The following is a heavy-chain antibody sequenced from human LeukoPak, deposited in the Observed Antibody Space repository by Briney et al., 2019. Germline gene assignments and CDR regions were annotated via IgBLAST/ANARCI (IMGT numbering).Heavy chain of an antibody. CDR1: GFRFGDYW. CDR3: ARVGAWDLQRVFEY. Sequence: GGSLRLSCAASGFRFGDYWMTWARHIPGEGLEWVANIKQDGAEKHYAESVEGRFIISRDNAKNSLYLEMDSLKVEDTAVYYCARVGAWDLQRVFEYWGQGTLVTVSS. J-gene: IGHJ4*02. CDR2: IKQDGAEK. D-gene: IGHD1-26*01. V-gene: IGHV3-7*01.